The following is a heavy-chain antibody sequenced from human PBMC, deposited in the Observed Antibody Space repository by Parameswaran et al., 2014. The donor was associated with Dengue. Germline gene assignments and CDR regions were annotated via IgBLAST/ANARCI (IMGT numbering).Heavy chain of an antibody. D-gene: IGHD6-13*01. CDR2: ISSSSSTI. V-gene: IGHV3-48*04. Sequence: VRQAPGKGLEWVSYISSSSSTIYYADSVKGRFTISRDNAKNSLYLQMNSLRAEDTAVYYCARESRYLAHGMDVWGQGTTVTVSS. J-gene: IGHJ6*02. CDR3: ARESRYLAHGMDV.